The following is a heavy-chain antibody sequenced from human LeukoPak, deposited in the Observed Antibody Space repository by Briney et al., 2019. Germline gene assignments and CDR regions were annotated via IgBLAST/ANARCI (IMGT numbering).Heavy chain of an antibody. CDR2: ISWNSGSI. Sequence: GRSLRLSCAASGFTFDDYAMHWVRQAPGKGLEWVSGISWNSGSIGYADSVKGRFTISRDNDKNSLYLQMNSLRAEDTALYYCAKDASGSYSGFDYWGQGTLVTVSS. CDR3: AKDASGSYSGFDY. J-gene: IGHJ4*02. CDR1: GFTFDDYA. V-gene: IGHV3-9*01. D-gene: IGHD1-26*01.